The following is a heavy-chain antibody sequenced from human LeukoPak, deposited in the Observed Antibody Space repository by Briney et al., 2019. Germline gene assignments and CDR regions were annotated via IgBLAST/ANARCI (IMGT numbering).Heavy chain of an antibody. CDR3: AKCRRYSGSYYFWVFDY. J-gene: IGHJ4*02. D-gene: IGHD1-26*01. CDR2: ISGSGGST. CDR1: GFTFSSYG. Sequence: GGSLRLSCAASGFTFSSYGMSWVRQAPGKGLEWVSAISGSGGSTYYADSVKGRFTISRDNSKNTLYLQTNSLRAEDTAVYYCAKCRRYSGSYYFWVFDYWGQGTLVTVSS. V-gene: IGHV3-23*01.